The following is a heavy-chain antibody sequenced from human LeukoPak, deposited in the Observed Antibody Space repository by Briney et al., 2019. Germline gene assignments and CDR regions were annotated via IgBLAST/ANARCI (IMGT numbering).Heavy chain of an antibody. CDR2: ISWNSVSI. CDR3: AKWGYYGSGEWYYFDY. Sequence: QTGGSLRLSCAASGFTFDDYAMHWVRQAPGKGLEWVSGISWNSVSIGYADSVKGRFTISRDNAKNSLYLQMNSLRAEDTALYYCAKWGYYGSGEWYYFDYWGQGTLVTVSS. D-gene: IGHD3-10*01. CDR1: GFTFDDYA. V-gene: IGHV3-9*01. J-gene: IGHJ4*02.